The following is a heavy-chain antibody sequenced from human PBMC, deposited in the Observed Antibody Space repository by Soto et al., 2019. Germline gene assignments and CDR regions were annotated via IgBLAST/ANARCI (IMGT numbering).Heavy chain of an antibody. CDR3: ARDTYCSGGNCYGGGLDV. J-gene: IGHJ6*02. CDR2: IDDDGSST. Sequence: PGGSLRLSCAASGFSFSTSWMHWVRQAPGTGLVWVSRIDDDGSSTSYADSVKGRFTISRDNAKNTLYLQMNNLRAEDTAVYYCARDTYCSGGNCYGGGLDVWGQGTTVTVSS. D-gene: IGHD2-15*01. CDR1: GFSFSTSW. V-gene: IGHV3-74*01.